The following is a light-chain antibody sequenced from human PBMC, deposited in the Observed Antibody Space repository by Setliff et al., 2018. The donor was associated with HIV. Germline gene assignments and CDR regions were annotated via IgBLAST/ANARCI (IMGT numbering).Light chain of an antibody. Sequence: VLTQPPSVSGAPGQRVTIPCTGSTSNIGAGYDVHWYQQVPGTAPKLLIYRNTNRPSGVPDRFSGSKSGASASLAIAGLQAEDEADYYCQSYDSMLSGYVFGTGTKVTVL. CDR3: QSYDSMLSGYV. J-gene: IGLJ1*01. V-gene: IGLV1-40*01. CDR2: RNT. CDR1: TSNIGAGYD.